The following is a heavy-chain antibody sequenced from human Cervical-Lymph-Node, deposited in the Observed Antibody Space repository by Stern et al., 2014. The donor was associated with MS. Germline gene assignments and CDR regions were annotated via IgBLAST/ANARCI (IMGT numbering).Heavy chain of an antibody. CDR2: ISYDGNPK. Sequence: VQLLESGGAVVQPGRSLRLSCAASGFTFSSYGMHWVRQAPGKGLEWVTVISYDGNPKYYAASVKGRFTISRDNSKNTLHLQMNSVTPDDTAIYYCARDYEDTSMLFDHWGQGTLVTVSS. CDR1: GFTFSSYG. CDR3: ARDYEDTSMLFDH. D-gene: IGHD2-8*01. V-gene: IGHV3-30*03. J-gene: IGHJ4*02.